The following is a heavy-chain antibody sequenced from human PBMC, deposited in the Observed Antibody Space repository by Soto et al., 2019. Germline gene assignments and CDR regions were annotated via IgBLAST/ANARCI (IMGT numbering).Heavy chain of an antibody. Sequence: GESLKISCKGSGYSFTSYWIGWVRQMPGKGLEWMGIIYPGDSDTRYSPSFQGQVTISADKSISTAYLQWSSLKASDTAMYYCARSRDYYGSGSYYPHYYYFGMDVWGQGTTVTVSS. V-gene: IGHV5-51*01. CDR3: ARSRDYYGSGSYYPHYYYFGMDV. CDR1: GYSFTSYW. CDR2: IYPGDSDT. D-gene: IGHD3-10*01. J-gene: IGHJ6*02.